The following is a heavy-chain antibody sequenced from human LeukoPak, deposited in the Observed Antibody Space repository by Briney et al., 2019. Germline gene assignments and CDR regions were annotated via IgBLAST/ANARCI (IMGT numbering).Heavy chain of an antibody. Sequence: SVKVSCKASGGSFNNNVISWVRQPPGQGLEWMGGIIPTVGTGNSAQKFQGRVTITADESAGTAYMELTSLRSEDTAVYFCVGAAAVNLPFDYWGQGSLVTVSS. V-gene: IGHV1-69*13. CDR2: IIPTVGTG. D-gene: IGHD6-13*01. J-gene: IGHJ4*02. CDR1: GGSFNNNV. CDR3: VGAAAVNLPFDY.